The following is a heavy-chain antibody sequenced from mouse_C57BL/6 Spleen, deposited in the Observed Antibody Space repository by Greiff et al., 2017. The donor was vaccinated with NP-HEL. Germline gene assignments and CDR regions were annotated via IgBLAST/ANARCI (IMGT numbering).Heavy chain of an antibody. CDR3: ASPSTGTWFAY. J-gene: IGHJ3*01. CDR2: INPNYGTT. D-gene: IGHD4-1*02. V-gene: IGHV1-39*01. Sequence: EVKLLESGPELVKPGASVKISCKASGYSFTDYNMNWVKQSNGKSLEWIGVINPNYGTTSYNQKFKGKATLTVDQSSSTAYMQLNSLTSEDSAVYYCASPSTGTWFAYWGQGTLVTVSA. CDR1: GYSFTDYN.